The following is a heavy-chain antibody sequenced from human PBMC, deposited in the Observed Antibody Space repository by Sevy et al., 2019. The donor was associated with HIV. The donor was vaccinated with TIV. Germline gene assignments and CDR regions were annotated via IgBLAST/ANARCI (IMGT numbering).Heavy chain of an antibody. CDR1: GFTFSSYA. CDR3: ARDRRHYDSSGFSFDY. CDR2: ISYDGSNK. V-gene: IGHV3-30-3*01. Sequence: GGSLRLSCAASGFTFSSYAMHWVRQAPGKGLEWVAVISYDGSNKYYADSVKGRFTISRDNSKNTLYLQMNSLRAGDTAVYYCARDRRHYDSSGFSFDYWGQGTLVTVSS. J-gene: IGHJ4*02. D-gene: IGHD3-22*01.